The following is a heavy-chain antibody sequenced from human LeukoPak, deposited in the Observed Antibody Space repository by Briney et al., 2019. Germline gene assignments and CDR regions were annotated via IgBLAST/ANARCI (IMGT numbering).Heavy chain of an antibody. V-gene: IGHV3-48*01. CDR3: ARDPQQFSFDY. Sequence: GGSLRLSCAASGFTFSSYSMNWVRQAPGKGLEWVSYISSSSSTVYYADSVKGRFTISRDNAKNTLYLQMNSLRAEDTAVYYCARDPQQFSFDYWGQGTLVTVSS. CDR2: ISSSSSTV. CDR1: GFTFSSYS. J-gene: IGHJ4*02. D-gene: IGHD6-13*01.